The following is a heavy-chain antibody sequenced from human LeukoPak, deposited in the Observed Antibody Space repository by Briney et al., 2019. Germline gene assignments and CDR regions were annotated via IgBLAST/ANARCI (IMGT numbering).Heavy chain of an antibody. D-gene: IGHD6-6*01. V-gene: IGHV4-38-2*01. Sequence: SETLSLTCAVSGYSISSGYYWAWIRQPPGKGLEGIGSIYHSGSTYYNPSLKSRVTISVDTSKNQFSLKLSSVTAADTAVYYCATEYSSSSAIDPWGQGTLVTVSS. J-gene: IGHJ5*02. CDR1: GYSISSGYY. CDR3: ATEYSSSSAIDP. CDR2: IYHSGST.